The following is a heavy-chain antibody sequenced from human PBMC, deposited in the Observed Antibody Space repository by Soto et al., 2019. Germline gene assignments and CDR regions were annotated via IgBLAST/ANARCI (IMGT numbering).Heavy chain of an antibody. D-gene: IGHD5-12*01. CDR1: GFTFRNYA. J-gene: IGHJ6*03. CDR3: AKRIVATTLYYYMDV. Sequence: GGSLRLSCAASGFTFRNYAMTWVRQGPGKGLEWVSVISGSGGSTYYADSVKGRFTISRDNSENTLYLQMNSLRAEDTAVYYCAKRIVATTLYYYMDVWGKGTTVTVSS. V-gene: IGHV3-23*01. CDR2: ISGSGGST.